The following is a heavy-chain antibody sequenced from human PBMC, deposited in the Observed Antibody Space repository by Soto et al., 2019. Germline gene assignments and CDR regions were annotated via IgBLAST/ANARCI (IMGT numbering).Heavy chain of an antibody. Sequence: GGSLRLSCAASGFTFSNYGMHWVRQAPGKGLEWVAVIWYDGSNKYYADSVKGRFTISRDNSKNTLYLQMNSLRAEDTAVYYCARDDIPGRAVAIYGMDVWGQGTTVTVSS. CDR3: ARDDIPGRAVAIYGMDV. J-gene: IGHJ6*02. CDR2: IWYDGSNK. D-gene: IGHD6-19*01. CDR1: GFTFSNYG. V-gene: IGHV3-33*01.